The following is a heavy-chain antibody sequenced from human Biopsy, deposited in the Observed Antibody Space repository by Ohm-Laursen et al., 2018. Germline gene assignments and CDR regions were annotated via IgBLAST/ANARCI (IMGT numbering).Heavy chain of an antibody. CDR2: INQAGTT. J-gene: IGHJ4*02. Sequence: SDTLSPTCAVFGKTFSDYQWSWIRQPPGKGLEWIGQINQAGTTNYNPSLKSRVSISADASKYEFSPRLTSVTAADTAVYLCGNEVHGRDYWGLGAQVTVSS. CDR3: GNEVHGRDY. D-gene: IGHD2-15*01. CDR1: GKTFSDYQ. V-gene: IGHV4-34*08.